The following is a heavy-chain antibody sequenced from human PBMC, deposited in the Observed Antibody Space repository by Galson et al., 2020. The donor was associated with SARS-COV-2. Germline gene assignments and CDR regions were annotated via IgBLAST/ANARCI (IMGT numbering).Heavy chain of an antibody. J-gene: IGHJ4*02. CDR2: ISYDGSNK. V-gene: IGHV3-30*18. CDR3: AKDRILRGMLATCFDY. D-gene: IGHD5-12*01. CDR1: GFTFSSYG. Sequence: GGSLRLSCAASGFTFSSYGMHWVRQAPGKGLEWVAVISYDGSNKYYADSVKGRFTISRDNSKNTLYLQMNSLRAEDTAVYYCAKDRILRGMLATCFDYWGQGTLVTVSS.